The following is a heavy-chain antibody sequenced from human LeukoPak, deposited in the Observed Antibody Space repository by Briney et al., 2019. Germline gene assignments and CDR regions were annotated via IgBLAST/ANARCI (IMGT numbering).Heavy chain of an antibody. CDR1: GGSISSSSYY. CDR2: IYYSGST. V-gene: IGHV4-39*01. Sequence: SETLSLTCTVSGGSISSSSYYWGWIRQPPGKGLEWIGSIYYSGSTYYNPSLKSRVTISVDTSKNQFSLKLSSVTAADTAVYYCAKATSTWPYGAFDVWGQGTMVTVSS. J-gene: IGHJ3*01. CDR3: AKATSTWPYGAFDV. D-gene: IGHD6-13*01.